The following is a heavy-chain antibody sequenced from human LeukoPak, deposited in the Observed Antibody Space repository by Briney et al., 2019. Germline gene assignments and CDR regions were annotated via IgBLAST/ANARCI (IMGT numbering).Heavy chain of an antibody. CDR3: ARQVGAYGSGSIRWFDP. CDR2: IYYSGST. Sequence: PSETLSLTCTVSGGSISSSSYYWGWIRQPPGKGLEWIGSIYYSGSTYYNPSLKSRVAISVDTSKNQFSLKLSSVTAADTAVYYCARQVGAYGSGSIRWFDPWGQGTLVTVSS. V-gene: IGHV4-39*01. D-gene: IGHD3-10*01. CDR1: GGSISSSSYY. J-gene: IGHJ5*02.